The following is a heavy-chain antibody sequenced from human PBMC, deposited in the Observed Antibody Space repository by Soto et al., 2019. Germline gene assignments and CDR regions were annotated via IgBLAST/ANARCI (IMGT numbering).Heavy chain of an antibody. Sequence: QLQLQESGPGLVKPSETLSLTCTVSGGSISSSSYYWGWIRQPPGKGLEWIGSIYYSGSTYYNPSLKSRVTISVDTSKNQFSLKLSSVTAADTAVYHCARHVLQSGGYYGMDVWGQGTTVTVSS. CDR2: IYYSGST. D-gene: IGHD4-4*01. J-gene: IGHJ6*02. V-gene: IGHV4-39*01. CDR1: GGSISSSSYY. CDR3: ARHVLQSGGYYGMDV.